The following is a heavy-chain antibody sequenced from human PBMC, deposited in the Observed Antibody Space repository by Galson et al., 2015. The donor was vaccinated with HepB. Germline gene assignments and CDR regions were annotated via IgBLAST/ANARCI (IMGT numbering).Heavy chain of an antibody. CDR2: ISGSGGAT. D-gene: IGHD6-13*01. V-gene: IGHV3-23*01. J-gene: IGHJ5*02. CDR1: GFTFSTYA. CDR3: ARAFERYSSSWYWFDP. Sequence: SLRLSCAGSGFTFSTYAVSWVRQPPGKGLEWVSDISGSGGATYYADSVKGRFTISRDNSNSALYLQMNSLRAEDTAVYYCARAFERYSSSWYWFDPWGQGTLVTVSS.